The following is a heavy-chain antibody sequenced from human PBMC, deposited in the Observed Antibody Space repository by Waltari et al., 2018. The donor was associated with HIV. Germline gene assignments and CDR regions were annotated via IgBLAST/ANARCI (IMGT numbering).Heavy chain of an antibody. CDR2: IGGSDGTT. V-gene: IGHV3-23*01. Sequence: EVQLLESGGGLVLPGGSLRLSCVASGFTFNNYAMTWVRQAPGKGGEWVSTIGGSDGTTYYADSVKGRFTISRDNFKNTLYLQMNSLRAEDTAIYFCANTHDYGDYRPFDYWGPGALVTVSS. CDR3: ANTHDYGDYRPFDY. J-gene: IGHJ4*02. D-gene: IGHD4-17*01. CDR1: GFTFNNYA.